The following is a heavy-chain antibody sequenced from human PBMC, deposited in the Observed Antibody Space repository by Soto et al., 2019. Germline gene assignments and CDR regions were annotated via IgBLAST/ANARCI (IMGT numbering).Heavy chain of an antibody. J-gene: IGHJ6*02. Sequence: EVQLVQSGAEVKKPGESLKISCKGSGYSFTNYWIGWVRQMPGKGLEWMGIIYPGDSATRYSPSFQGQVTISADKSISTAYLQWSSLKASDTAMYYCARAMVRGKNYYGVDVWGQGTTVTVSS. CDR2: IYPGDSAT. CDR3: ARAMVRGKNYYGVDV. CDR1: GYSFTNYW. D-gene: IGHD3-10*01. V-gene: IGHV5-51*03.